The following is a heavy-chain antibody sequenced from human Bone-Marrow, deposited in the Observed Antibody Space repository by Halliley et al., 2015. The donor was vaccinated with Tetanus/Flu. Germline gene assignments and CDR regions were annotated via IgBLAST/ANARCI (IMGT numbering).Heavy chain of an antibody. V-gene: IGHV1-18*01. D-gene: IGHD1-26*01. CDR3: AREVRFSGTYQGAYWFDY. J-gene: IGHJ4*02. Sequence: WRSGYSGATEYAQNFQGRVTMTKDTSTATTYMELRTLRFDDTAVYFCAREVRFSGTYQGAYWFDYWGQGTLVTVSS. CDR2: RSGYSGAT.